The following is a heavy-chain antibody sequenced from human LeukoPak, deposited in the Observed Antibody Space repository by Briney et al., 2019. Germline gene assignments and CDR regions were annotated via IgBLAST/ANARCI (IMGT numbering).Heavy chain of an antibody. CDR2: IYPGDSDT. D-gene: IGHD6-19*01. CDR3: ARRDSSGWYYFVY. CDR1: GYSFTSYW. Sequence: GESLKIFCKGFGYSFTSYWIGWVRQMPGNGVEWMGIIYPGDSDTKYSPSFQGQVTISVDKSISTADLQWSSLKASDSAMYYWARRDSSGWYYFVYWGQGTLVTVSS. J-gene: IGHJ4*02. V-gene: IGHV5-51*01.